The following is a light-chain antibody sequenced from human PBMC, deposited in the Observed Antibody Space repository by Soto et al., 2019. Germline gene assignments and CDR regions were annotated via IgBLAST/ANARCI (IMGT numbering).Light chain of an antibody. V-gene: IGLV2-14*01. CDR1: SSDVGGYNY. CDR2: EVS. J-gene: IGLJ1*01. CDR3: SSYTSSSPYV. Sequence: QSALTQPASVSGSPGQSITISCTGTSSDVGGYNYVSWYLHHPGKAPKLMIYEVSNRPSGVSHRFSGSKSGNTASLTISGLQAEDEADYYCSSYTSSSPYVFGTGTKVTVL.